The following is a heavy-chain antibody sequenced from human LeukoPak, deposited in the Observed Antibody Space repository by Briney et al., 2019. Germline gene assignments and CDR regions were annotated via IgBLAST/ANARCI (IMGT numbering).Heavy chain of an antibody. J-gene: IGHJ3*02. CDR3: AKGIVVVISGNAFDI. CDR2: ISYDGNKK. D-gene: IGHD3-22*01. CDR1: GFTFSTYG. V-gene: IGHV3-30*18. Sequence: GGSLRLSCATSGFTFSTYGFHWVRQAPGKGLEWVAVISYDGNKKSDADSVKGRFTISRDISEDTVYLEMNSLRAEDTAVYYCAKGIVVVISGNAFDIWGQGTMVTVSS.